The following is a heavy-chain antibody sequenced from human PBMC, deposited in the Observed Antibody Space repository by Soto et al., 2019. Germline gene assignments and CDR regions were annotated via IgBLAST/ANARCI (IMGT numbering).Heavy chain of an antibody. D-gene: IGHD3-3*01. J-gene: IGHJ4*02. V-gene: IGHV1-18*01. CDR3: ARWRAPTYYDFWSGYYTYFDY. Sequence: ASVKVSCKASGYTFTSYGISWVRQAPGQGLEWMGWISAYNGNTNYAQKLQGRVTMTTDTSTSTAYMELRSLRSEDTAVYYCARWRAPTYYDFWSGYYTYFDYWGQGTLVTVSS. CDR1: GYTFTSYG. CDR2: ISAYNGNT.